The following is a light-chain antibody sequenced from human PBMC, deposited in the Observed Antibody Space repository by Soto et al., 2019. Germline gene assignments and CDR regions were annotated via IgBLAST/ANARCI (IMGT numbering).Light chain of an antibody. CDR2: AAS. CDR3: QQSYSTPLT. Sequence: DIQMTPSPSSLSASVGDRVTITCRASQSISSYLNWYQQKPGKAPKLLFYAASSLQSGVPSRFSGSGSGTDFTLSISSLQPEDFSTYHCQQSYSTPLTFGGVTKVEIK. J-gene: IGKJ4*01. CDR1: QSISSY. V-gene: IGKV1-39*01.